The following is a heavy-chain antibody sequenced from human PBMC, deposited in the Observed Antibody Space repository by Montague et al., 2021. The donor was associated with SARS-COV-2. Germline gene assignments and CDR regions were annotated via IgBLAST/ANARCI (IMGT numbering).Heavy chain of an antibody. Sequence: SETLSLTCTVSGGSLSSYYWSWIRQPPGKGLEWIGYIYYSGSTNYNPSLKSRVTISVDTSKNQFSLNLSSVTAADTAGYYCARHVSGSLTHSHHWGQGPLVTVSS. CDR1: GGSLSSYY. CDR2: IYYSGST. J-gene: IGHJ1*01. V-gene: IGHV4-59*08. CDR3: ARHVSGSLTHSHH. D-gene: IGHD1-26*01.